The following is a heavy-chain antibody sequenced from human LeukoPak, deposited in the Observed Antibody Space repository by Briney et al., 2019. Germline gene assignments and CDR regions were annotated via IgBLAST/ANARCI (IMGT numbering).Heavy chain of an antibody. CDR2: ISGSGGST. V-gene: IGHV3-23*01. CDR1: QFTFSNYA. CDR3: AKATYSSSLHY. Sequence: GGSLRLSCAASQFTFSNYAMSWVRQAPGKGLEWVSAISGSGGSTYYADSVKGRFTISRDNSRNTLYLQMNSLRAEDTAVYYCAKATYSSSLHYWGQGTLVTVSS. J-gene: IGHJ4*02. D-gene: IGHD6-6*01.